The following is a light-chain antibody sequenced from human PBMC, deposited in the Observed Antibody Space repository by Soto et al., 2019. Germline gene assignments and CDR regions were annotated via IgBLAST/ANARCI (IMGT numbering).Light chain of an antibody. J-gene: IGKJ3*01. V-gene: IGKV3-15*01. Sequence: EIVMTQSPATLSVSPGERATLSCRASQSVSSNLAWYQQKPGQAPRLLIYGASTRATGIPDRFSGSGSGTEFTLTISSLQSEDFAVYYCQQYNNWPPLFTFGPGTKVDIK. CDR3: QQYNNWPPLFT. CDR2: GAS. CDR1: QSVSSN.